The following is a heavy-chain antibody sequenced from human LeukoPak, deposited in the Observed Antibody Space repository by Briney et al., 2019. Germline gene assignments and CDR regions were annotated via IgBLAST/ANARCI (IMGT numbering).Heavy chain of an antibody. CDR2: VYYSGDT. V-gene: IGHV4-39*01. Sequence: SETLSLTCTVSGGSINSRSDYWGWIRQPPGKGLEWIGNVYYSGDTYYNTSLQSRVTISVDTSKSQFTLTLNSVTAADAAVYYCARCPYDLLTGFSKWFFDLWGRGALVTVSS. D-gene: IGHD3-9*01. CDR1: GGSINSRSDY. CDR3: ARCPYDLLTGFSKWFFDL. J-gene: IGHJ2*01.